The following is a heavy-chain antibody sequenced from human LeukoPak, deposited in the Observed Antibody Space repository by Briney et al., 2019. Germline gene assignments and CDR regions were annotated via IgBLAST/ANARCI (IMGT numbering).Heavy chain of an antibody. CDR1: GFTFSSYG. D-gene: IGHD2-2*01. V-gene: IGHV3-30*02. CDR3: AKDSSRSSGNYFDY. CDR2: IQHDGSNK. J-gene: IGHJ4*02. Sequence: PGGSLRLSCAASGFTFSSYGMHWVRQAPGKGLEWVAFIQHDGSNKFYADSVKGRFTISRDNSKNTLYLQMNSLRAEDTAVYYCAKDSSRSSGNYFDYWGQGTLVTVSS.